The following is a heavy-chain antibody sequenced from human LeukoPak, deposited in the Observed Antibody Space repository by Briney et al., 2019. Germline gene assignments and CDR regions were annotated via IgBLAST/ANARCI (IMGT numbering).Heavy chain of an antibody. CDR3: ARGYSGYNY. D-gene: IGHD5-12*01. CDR1: GGSFSGYY. Sequence: PSETLSLTCAGYGGSFSGYYWSWIRQPPGKGLEWIGEINHSGSTNYNPSLKSRVTISVDTSKNQFSLKLSSVTAADTAVYYCARGYSGYNYWGQGTLVTVSS. V-gene: IGHV4-34*01. J-gene: IGHJ4*02. CDR2: INHSGST.